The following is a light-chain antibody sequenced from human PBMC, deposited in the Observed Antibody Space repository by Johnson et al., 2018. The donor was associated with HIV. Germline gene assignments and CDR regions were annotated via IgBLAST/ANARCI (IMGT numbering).Light chain of an antibody. J-gene: IGLJ1*01. V-gene: IGLV1-51*01. CDR1: SSNIGNNY. CDR2: DHN. CDR3: GTWDSSLSAYV. Sequence: QSVLTQPASVSAAPGQKVTISCSGSSSNIGNNYVSWYQQLPGTAPKLLIYDHNKRPSGIPDRFSGSKSGTSATLGITGLQTGDEADYYCGTWDSSLSAYVFGTGTKVTAL.